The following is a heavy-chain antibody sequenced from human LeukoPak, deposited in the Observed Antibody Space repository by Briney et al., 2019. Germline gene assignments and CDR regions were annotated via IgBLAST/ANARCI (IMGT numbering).Heavy chain of an antibody. Sequence: GGSLRLSCAASGFTFDDYDKSWVRQAPGKGLEWVSGINWNGGSTGYADSVKGRFTTSRDNARNSLYLQTNSLRAEDTALYYWARIAMAGIGDGFDFLGQGTMVTVSS. CDR2: INWNGGST. CDR1: GFTFDDYD. CDR3: ARIAMAGIGDGFDF. D-gene: IGHD6-19*01. J-gene: IGHJ3*01. V-gene: IGHV3-20*04.